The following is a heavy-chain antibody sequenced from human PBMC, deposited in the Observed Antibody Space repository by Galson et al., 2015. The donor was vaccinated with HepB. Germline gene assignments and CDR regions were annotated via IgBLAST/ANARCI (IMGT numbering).Heavy chain of an antibody. Sequence: ETLSLTCAVYGGSFSGYYWSWVRQPPGKGLEWIGEINHSGSTNYNPSLKSRVTISVDTSKNQFSLKLSSVTAADTAVYYCASLFPPGIAAAGTWGNFDYWGQGTLVTVSS. J-gene: IGHJ4*02. CDR2: INHSGST. CDR1: GGSFSGYY. D-gene: IGHD6-13*01. CDR3: ASLFPPGIAAAGTWGNFDY. V-gene: IGHV4-34*01.